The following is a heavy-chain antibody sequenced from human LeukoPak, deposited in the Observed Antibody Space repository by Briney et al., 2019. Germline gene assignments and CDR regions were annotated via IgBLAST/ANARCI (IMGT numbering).Heavy chain of an antibody. J-gene: IGHJ4*02. V-gene: IGHV4-34*01. CDR3: ARLLYAWGSYRIHYYFDY. Sequence: SETLSLTCTVSGGSISSYYWSWIRQPPGKGLEWIGEINHSGSTNYNPSLKSRVTISVDTSKNQFSLKLSSVTAADTAVYYCARLLYAWGSYRIHYYFDYWGQGTLVTVSS. CDR1: GGSISSYY. D-gene: IGHD3-16*02. CDR2: INHSGST.